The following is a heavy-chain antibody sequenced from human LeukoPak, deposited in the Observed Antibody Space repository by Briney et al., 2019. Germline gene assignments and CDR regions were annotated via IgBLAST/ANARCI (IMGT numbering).Heavy chain of an antibody. D-gene: IGHD3-22*01. CDR3: ARPRSSGYYPFDY. V-gene: IGHV3-33*01. J-gene: IGHJ4*02. CDR1: GFTFSSYG. Sequence: GRSLRLSCAASGFTFSSYGMHWVRQAPGKGLEWVAVIGYDGSNKYYADSVKGRFTISRDNSKNTLYLQMSSLRAEDTAVYYCARPRSSGYYPFDYWGQGTLVTVSS. CDR2: IGYDGSNK.